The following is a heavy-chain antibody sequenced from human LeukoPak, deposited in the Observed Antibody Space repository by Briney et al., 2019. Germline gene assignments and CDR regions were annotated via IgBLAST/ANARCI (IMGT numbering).Heavy chain of an antibody. CDR1: GXTFSSYE. D-gene: IGHD5-24*01. CDR3: ARSRRDNYYYYYGMDV. J-gene: IGHJ6*02. CDR2: FSSSDTTI. Sequence: GGSLRLSWAASGXTFSSYEMTWVRQAPGKGLEWVCNFSSSDTTIHYADSVKGRFTISRDNARNSLYLQMNSLRAEDTAVYYCARSRRDNYYYYYGMDVWGQGTTVTVSS. V-gene: IGHV3-48*03.